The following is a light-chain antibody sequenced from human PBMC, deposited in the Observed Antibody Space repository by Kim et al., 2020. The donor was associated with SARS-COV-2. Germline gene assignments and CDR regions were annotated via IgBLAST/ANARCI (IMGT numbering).Light chain of an antibody. J-gene: IGLJ1*01. CDR2: GNS. CDR1: SSNIGAGYD. Sequence: VTISCTGSSSNIGAGYDVHWYQQLPGTAPKLLIYGNSNRPSGVPDRFSGSKSGTSASLAITGLQAEDEADYYCQSYDSSLSGNYVFGTGTKVTVL. CDR3: QSYDSSLSGNYV. V-gene: IGLV1-40*01.